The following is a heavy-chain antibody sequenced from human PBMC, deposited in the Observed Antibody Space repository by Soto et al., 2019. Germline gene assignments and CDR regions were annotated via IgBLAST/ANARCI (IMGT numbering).Heavy chain of an antibody. D-gene: IGHD2-2*02. CDR1: GGTFSSYA. V-gene: IGHV1-69*01. CDR2: IIPIFGTA. CDR3: ARSGGPAAISHYGAFDI. Sequence: QVQLVQSGAEVKKPGSSVKVSCKASGGTFSSYAISWVRQAPGQGLEWMGGIIPIFGTANYAQKFQGRVTITADESTSTAYMELSSLKSENTAVYYCARSGGPAAISHYGAFDIWGQGTMVTVSS. J-gene: IGHJ3*02.